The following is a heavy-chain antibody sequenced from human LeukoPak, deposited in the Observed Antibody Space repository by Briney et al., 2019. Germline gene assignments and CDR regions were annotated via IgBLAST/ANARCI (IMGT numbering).Heavy chain of an antibody. Sequence: PGGSLRLSCAASGFTFDDYGMSWVRQAPGKGLEWVSGINWNGGSTGYADSVKGRFTISRGNAKNSLYLQMNSLRAEDTAVYYCARDGYSSSWSKDYYYYYMDVWGKGTTVTVSS. J-gene: IGHJ6*03. CDR2: INWNGGST. CDR1: GFTFDDYG. D-gene: IGHD6-13*01. CDR3: ARDGYSSSWSKDYYYYYMDV. V-gene: IGHV3-20*04.